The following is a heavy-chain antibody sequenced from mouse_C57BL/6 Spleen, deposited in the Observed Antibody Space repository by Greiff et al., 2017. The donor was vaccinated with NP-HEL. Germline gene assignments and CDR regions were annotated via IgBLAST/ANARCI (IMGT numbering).Heavy chain of an antibody. CDR3: ARGITTVVATGMD. CDR2: IYPGDGDT. V-gene: IGHV1-82*01. D-gene: IGHD1-1*01. Sequence: VQLQQSGPELVKPGASVKISCKASGYAFSSSWMNWVKQRPGKGLEWIGRIYPGDGDTNYNGKFKGKATLTADKSSSTAYMQLSSLTSEDSAVYFCARGITTVVATGMDWGQGTTLTVSS. CDR1: GYAFSSSW. J-gene: IGHJ2*01.